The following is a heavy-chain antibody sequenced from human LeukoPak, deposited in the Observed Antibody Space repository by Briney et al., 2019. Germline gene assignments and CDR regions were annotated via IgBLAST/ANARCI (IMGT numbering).Heavy chain of an antibody. V-gene: IGHV4-38-2*02. CDR3: ARDRIYGSGSDHFDY. D-gene: IGHD3-10*01. Sequence: SETLSLTCTVSGYSIRSGYYWGWIRPPPGKGLEWIGSIYHSGSIYHKPSLKSRVTISVDTSKNQFSLKLSSVTAADTAVYYCARDRIYGSGSDHFDYWGQGTLVTVSS. CDR2: IYHSGSI. J-gene: IGHJ4*02. CDR1: GYSIRSGYY.